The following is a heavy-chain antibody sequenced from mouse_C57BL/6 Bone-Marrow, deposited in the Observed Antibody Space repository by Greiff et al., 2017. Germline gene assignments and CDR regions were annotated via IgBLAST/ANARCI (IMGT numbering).Heavy chain of an antibody. CDR2: IYPSESET. V-gene: IGHV1-61*01. D-gene: IGHD1-1*01. Sequence: QVQLQQPGAELVRPGSSVKLSSKAFGYTFTSYWMDWGKQRPGQGLEWIGNIYPSESETHTNQKFKAKATLTVDKSASTAYMQLSSLTSEDFAVYYCAREDNYYVSRPYSFYYEGQGTTLTVSS. CDR3: AREDNYYVSRPYSFYY. J-gene: IGHJ2*01. CDR1: GYTFTSYW.